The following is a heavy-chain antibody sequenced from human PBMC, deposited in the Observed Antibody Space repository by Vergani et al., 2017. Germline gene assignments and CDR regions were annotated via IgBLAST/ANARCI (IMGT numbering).Heavy chain of an antibody. CDR2: ISGSGGST. D-gene: IGHD6-13*01. CDR3: AKDPPAAAGTNRYFDY. CDR1: GFTFSSYA. V-gene: IGHV3-23*01. Sequence: EVQLLESGGGLVQPGGSLRLSCAASGFTFSSYAMSWVRQAPGKGLEWVSAISGSGGSTYYAASVKGRFTISRDNSKNTLYLQMNSLRAEDTAVYYCAKDPPAAAGTNRYFDYWGQGTLVTVSS. J-gene: IGHJ4*02.